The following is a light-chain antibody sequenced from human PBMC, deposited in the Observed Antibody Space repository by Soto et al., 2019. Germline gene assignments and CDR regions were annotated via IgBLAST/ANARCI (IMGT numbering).Light chain of an antibody. Sequence: QSALTQPPSASGSPGQSVTISCTGTSSNIGAYNFVSWYQQHPGKAPKLMIYEVSKRPSGVPDRFSGSKSGNTASLTVSGLRAEDEADYYCSSYVGSHNHEVFGGGTKLTVL. CDR2: EVS. V-gene: IGLV2-8*01. CDR3: SSYVGSHNHEV. CDR1: SSNIGAYNF. J-gene: IGLJ2*01.